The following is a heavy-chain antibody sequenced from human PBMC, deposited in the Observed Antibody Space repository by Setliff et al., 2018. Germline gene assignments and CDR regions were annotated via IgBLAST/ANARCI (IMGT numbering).Heavy chain of an antibody. CDR1: GGSFSGYY. V-gene: IGHV4-34*01. CDR3: ARGKVLYDYVWGSYRYEDYYYGMDV. D-gene: IGHD3-16*02. Sequence: SETLSLTCAVYGGSFSGYYWTWIRQPPGKGLEWIGEINHSGSTNYNPSLKSRVTISVDTSKNQFSLKLSSVTAADTAVYYCARGKVLYDYVWGSYRYEDYYYGMDVWGQGTTVTVSS. J-gene: IGHJ6*02. CDR2: INHSGST.